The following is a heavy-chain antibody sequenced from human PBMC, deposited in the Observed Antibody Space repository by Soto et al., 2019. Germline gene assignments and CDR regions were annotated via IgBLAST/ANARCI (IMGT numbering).Heavy chain of an antibody. Sequence: SVKVSCKASGGTFSSYAISWVRQAPGQGLEWMGGIIPIFGTANYAQKFQGRVTITADESTSTAYMGLSSLKSEDTAVYYCARPEYYGSGSLRSPAYYYYYGMDVWGQGTTVTVSS. CDR1: GGTFSSYA. CDR3: ARPEYYGSGSLRSPAYYYYYGMDV. V-gene: IGHV1-69*13. J-gene: IGHJ6*02. D-gene: IGHD3-10*01. CDR2: IIPIFGTA.